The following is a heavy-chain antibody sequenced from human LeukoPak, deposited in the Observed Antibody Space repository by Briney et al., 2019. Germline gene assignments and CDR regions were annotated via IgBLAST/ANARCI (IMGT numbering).Heavy chain of an antibody. V-gene: IGHV1-2*02. J-gene: IGHJ3*02. CDR3: ARDRDYYDSISAFDI. Sequence: ASVKVSCKASGYTFTTYAMNWVRQAPGQGLEWMGWINPNSGGTNYAQKFQGRVTMTRDTSISTAYMELSRLRSDDTAVYYCARDRDYYDSISAFDIWGQGTMVTVSS. CDR1: GYTFTTYA. D-gene: IGHD3-22*01. CDR2: INPNSGGT.